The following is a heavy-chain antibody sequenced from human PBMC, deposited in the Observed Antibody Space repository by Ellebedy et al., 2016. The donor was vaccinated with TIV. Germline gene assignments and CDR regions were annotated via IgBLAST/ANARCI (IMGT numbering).Heavy chain of an antibody. V-gene: IGHV4-39*07. CDR2: IYHSGST. Sequence: GSLRLSXNVSGGTISSTNYYWGWIRQSPEKGLEWIGSIYHSGSTYHNPSLKSRLTISLDTTKNQFSLRLDSVTAADTAVYYCASSPSGYEIPYWGQGTLVTVSS. D-gene: IGHD5-12*01. CDR1: GGTISSTNYY. J-gene: IGHJ4*02. CDR3: ASSPSGYEIPY.